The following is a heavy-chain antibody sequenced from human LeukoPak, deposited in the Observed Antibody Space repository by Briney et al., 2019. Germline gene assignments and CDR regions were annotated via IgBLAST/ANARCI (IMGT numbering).Heavy chain of an antibody. CDR3: ACSTSCCTFDY. Sequence: GGSLRLSCAASGFIFSVYAMSWVRQAPGKGLEWVSAISGSGGSTYYADSVKGRFTISRDNSKNTLYLQMNSLRAEDTAVYYCACSTSCCTFDYWGQGTLVTVSS. CDR2: ISGSGGST. V-gene: IGHV3-23*01. J-gene: IGHJ4*02. CDR1: GFIFSVYA. D-gene: IGHD2-2*02.